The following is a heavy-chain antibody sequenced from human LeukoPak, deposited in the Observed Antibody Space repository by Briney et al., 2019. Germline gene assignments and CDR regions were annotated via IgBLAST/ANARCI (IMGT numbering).Heavy chain of an antibody. CDR3: ARDSAVGLSSWWSSRGSWFDP. D-gene: IGHD2-15*01. CDR2: IYTSGST. CDR1: GGSISSYY. V-gene: IGHV4-4*07. Sequence: KPSETLSLTCTVSGGSISSYYWSWIRQPAGKGLEWIGRIYTSGSTNYNPSLKSRVTMSVDTSKNQFSLKLSSVTAADSAVYYCARDSAVGLSSWWSSRGSWFDPWGQGTLVTVSS. J-gene: IGHJ5*02.